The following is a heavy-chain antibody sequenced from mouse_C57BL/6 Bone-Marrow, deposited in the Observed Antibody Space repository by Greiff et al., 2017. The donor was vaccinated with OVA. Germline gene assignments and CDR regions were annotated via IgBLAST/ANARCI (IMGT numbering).Heavy chain of an antibody. CDR1: GFTFTDYY. D-gene: IGHD2-3*01. J-gene: IGHJ1*03. V-gene: IGHV7-3*01. Sequence: EVKLVESGGGLVQPGGSLSLSCAASGFTFTDYYMSWVRQPPGQALEWLGFIRNKANGYTTEYSASVKGRFTISRDNSQSILYLQMNALRAEDSATYYCARGSYDGHWYFDVWGTGTTVTVSS. CDR3: ARGSYDGHWYFDV. CDR2: IRNKANGYTT.